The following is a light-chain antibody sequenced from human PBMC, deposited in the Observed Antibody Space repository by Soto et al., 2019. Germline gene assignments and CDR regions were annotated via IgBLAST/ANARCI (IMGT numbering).Light chain of an antibody. J-gene: IGKJ1*01. CDR1: QDIRND. CDR2: AAS. V-gene: IGKV1-6*02. Sequence: TQLTQSPSSLSASVGDRVTITCRASQDIRNDLGWYQQKPGRAPELLIFAASNLQGEVPSRFSGTESGTHFTLTISSLQPEDSATYYCLQDYTYPWTFGQGTKVEIE. CDR3: LQDYTYPWT.